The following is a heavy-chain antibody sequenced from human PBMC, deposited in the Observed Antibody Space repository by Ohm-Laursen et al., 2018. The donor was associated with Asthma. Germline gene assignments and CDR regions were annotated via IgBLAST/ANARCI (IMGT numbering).Heavy chain of an antibody. Sequence: SETLSLTCAVSGASVGDSTWSWSWVRQPPGKELQFIAYMSYRGGINYNPSLQSRVTLSIDTPKNQVSLRLISVTAADSALYFCARLDWVQSMFDSWGQGNLVTVSS. V-gene: IGHV4-59*02. J-gene: IGHJ4*02. CDR3: ARLDWVQSMFDS. CDR2: MSYRGGI. CDR1: GASVGDSTWS. D-gene: IGHD3-9*01.